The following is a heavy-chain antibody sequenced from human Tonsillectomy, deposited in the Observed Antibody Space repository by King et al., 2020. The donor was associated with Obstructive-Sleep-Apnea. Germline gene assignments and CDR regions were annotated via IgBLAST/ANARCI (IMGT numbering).Heavy chain of an antibody. Sequence: VQLVESGGGVVQPGQSLRLSCAASGFTFSNYGMHWVRQAPGKGLAWVAVIWYDGSNEYYADSVQGRFTISRDNSKNTLYLQMNSLRAEDTAVYYCARGSGPRFYYGMDVWGQGTTVTVSS. CDR3: ARGSGPRFYYGMDV. CDR1: GFTFSNYG. D-gene: IGHD2-8*02. J-gene: IGHJ6*02. V-gene: IGHV3-33*01. CDR2: IWYDGSNE.